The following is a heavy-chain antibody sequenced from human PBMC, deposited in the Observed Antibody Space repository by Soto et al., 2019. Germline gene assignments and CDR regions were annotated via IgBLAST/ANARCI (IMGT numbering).Heavy chain of an antibody. CDR3: ARNWFDP. J-gene: IGHJ5*02. CDR2: ISSDGNTK. CDR1: GFSFSSYS. V-gene: IGHV3-30*04. Sequence: QVQLVESGGGVVQPGRSLRLSCAASGFSFSSYSMHWVRQASGKGLEWVAVISSDGNTKCYGDSVKGRFTISRDNSKNTLYLQMNSLRAEDTAVYYCARNWFDPWGQGTLVTVSS.